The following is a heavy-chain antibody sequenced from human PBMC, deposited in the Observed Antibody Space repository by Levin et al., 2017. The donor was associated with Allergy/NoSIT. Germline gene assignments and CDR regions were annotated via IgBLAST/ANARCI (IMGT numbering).Heavy chain of an antibody. D-gene: IGHD2-15*01. CDR3: ARDSPSRGYCSGGSCYSFAFDI. V-gene: IGHV3-21*01. J-gene: IGHJ3*02. Sequence: SCAASGFTFSSYSMNWVRQAPGKGLEWVSSISSSSSYIYYADSVKGRFTISRDNAKNSLYLQMNSLRAEDTAVYYCARDSPSRGYCSGGSCYSFAFDIWGQGTMVTVSS. CDR1: GFTFSSYS. CDR2: ISSSSSYI.